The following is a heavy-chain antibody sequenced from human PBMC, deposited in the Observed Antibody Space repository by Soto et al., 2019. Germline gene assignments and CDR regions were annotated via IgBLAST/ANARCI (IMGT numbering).Heavy chain of an antibody. J-gene: IGHJ5*02. Sequence: ASVKVSFKASGGTFSSYAISWVRQAPGQGPAWMGGIIPIFGTANYAQKFQGRVTITADESTTTAYMELSSLRSEDTAVYYCTRKYRRFLESSHQYNWFDPWGQGTLVTVSS. CDR3: TRKYRRFLESSHQYNWFDP. V-gene: IGHV1-69*13. CDR1: GGTFSSYA. D-gene: IGHD3-3*01. CDR2: IIPIFGTA.